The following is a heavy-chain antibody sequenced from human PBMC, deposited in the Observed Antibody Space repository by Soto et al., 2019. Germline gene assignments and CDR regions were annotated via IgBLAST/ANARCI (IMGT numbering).Heavy chain of an antibody. D-gene: IGHD6-19*01. V-gene: IGHV3-23*01. J-gene: IGHJ4*02. CDR1: GFTFHIYP. Sequence: EVQLLESGGGLVQPGGSLRLSCAASGFTFHIYPMTWVRQTPGKGLEWVSTISRGADDTQYADSVKGRFTLTRDDSKETLYLQLNGLRAEDTAVYYCARRGERWLPEDYWGQGTLVTVSS. CDR3: ARRGERWLPEDY. CDR2: ISRGADDT.